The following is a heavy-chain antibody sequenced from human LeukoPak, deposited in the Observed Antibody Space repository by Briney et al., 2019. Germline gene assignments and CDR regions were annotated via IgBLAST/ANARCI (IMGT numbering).Heavy chain of an antibody. J-gene: IGHJ5*02. CDR1: GYTFTSYG. D-gene: IGHD1-26*01. CDR2: ISAYNGNT. Sequence: GASVKVSCKASGYTFTSYGISWVRQAPGQGLEWMGWISAYNGNTNYAQKLQGRVTMTTDTSTNTAYMELGSLTSDDTAVYYCARDWDGRTDCFDPWGQGTLVTVSS. V-gene: IGHV1-18*01. CDR3: ARDWDGRTDCFDP.